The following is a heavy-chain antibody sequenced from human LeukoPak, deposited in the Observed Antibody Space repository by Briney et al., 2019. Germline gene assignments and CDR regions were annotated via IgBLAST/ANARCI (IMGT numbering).Heavy chain of an antibody. J-gene: IGHJ2*01. Sequence: AAVKVSCKASGYTFADKNIHWVRQAPGQGLQWVGVSYPNDGMTNYAKEFKGTVTMTRDTSTTTVYMELNSQTSDDTAVYYCARMDGVTVGGVIEEWYFDVWGRGTLVIVSS. CDR1: GYTFADKN. V-gene: IGHV1-46*01. CDR3: ARMDGVTVGGVIEEWYFDV. D-gene: IGHD3-16*02. CDR2: SYPNDGMT.